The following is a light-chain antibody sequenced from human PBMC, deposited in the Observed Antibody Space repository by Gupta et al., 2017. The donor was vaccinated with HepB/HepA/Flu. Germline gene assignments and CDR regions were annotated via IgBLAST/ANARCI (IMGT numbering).Light chain of an antibody. Sequence: DIPMTQSPSSLSASVGDRVTITCRASQSISRYLDWYQQKPGKAPKLLIYRASSLESGVPSRFSGSGSGTDFTLTISSLQPEDFATYYCQQNYSNLGTFGQGTKVEIK. V-gene: IGKV1-39*01. CDR3: QQNYSNLGT. CDR1: QSISRY. J-gene: IGKJ1*01. CDR2: RAS.